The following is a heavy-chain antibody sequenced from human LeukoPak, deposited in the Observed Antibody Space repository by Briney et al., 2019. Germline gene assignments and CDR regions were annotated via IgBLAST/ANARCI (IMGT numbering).Heavy chain of an antibody. Sequence: GGSLRLSCAASGYTFRRNGMHWVRQAPGKGLEWVAVIWYDGSKKYYGDSVRGRFTISRDNSKNTLYLQMNSLRAEDTAVYYCARDKNGPETWGQGTLVTVSS. J-gene: IGHJ4*02. V-gene: IGHV3-33*01. CDR1: GYTFRRNG. CDR2: IWYDGSKK. D-gene: IGHD1-14*01. CDR3: ARDKNGPET.